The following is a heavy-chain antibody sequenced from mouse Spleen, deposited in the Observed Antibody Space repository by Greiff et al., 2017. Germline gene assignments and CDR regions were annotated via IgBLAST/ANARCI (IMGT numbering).Heavy chain of an antibody. D-gene: IGHD1-1*01. J-gene: IGHJ4*01. CDR3: ARRADDYGYYAMDY. Sequence: VQLKESGPELVKPGASVKISCKASGYSFTDYNMNWVKQSNGKSLEWIGVINPNYGTTSYNQKFKGKATLTVDQSSRTAYMQLNSLTSEDSAVYYCARRADDYGYYAMDYWGQGTSVTVSS. CDR1: GYSFTDYN. V-gene: IGHV1-39*01. CDR2: INPNYGTT.